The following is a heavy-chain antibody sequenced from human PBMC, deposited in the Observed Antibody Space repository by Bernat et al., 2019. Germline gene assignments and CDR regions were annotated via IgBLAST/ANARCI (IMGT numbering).Heavy chain of an antibody. Sequence: EVQLVESGGGLVQPGGSLRLSCAASGFTFSSYWMSWVRQAPGKGLEWVANIKQDGSEKYYVDSVKGRFTISRDNAKNSLYLQMNSLKTEDTAVYYCATDQIGSNPSRFDYWGQGTLVTVSS. V-gene: IGHV3-7*03. CDR1: GFTFSSYW. CDR2: IKQDGSEK. CDR3: ATDQIGSNPSRFDY. D-gene: IGHD4/OR15-4a*01. J-gene: IGHJ4*02.